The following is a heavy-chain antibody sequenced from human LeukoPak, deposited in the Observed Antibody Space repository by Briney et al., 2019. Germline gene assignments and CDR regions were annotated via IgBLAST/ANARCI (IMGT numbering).Heavy chain of an antibody. V-gene: IGHV3-53*01. CDR3: ARDPYNGNYGDSYYYYMDV. D-gene: IGHD1-26*01. Sequence: PGGSLRLSCTVSGFTVSSNSMSWVRQAPGKGLEWVSFIYSAGSTHYSDSVKGRFTISRDNAKNSLYLQMNSLRAEDTAIYYCARDPYNGNYGDSYYYYMDVWGKGTTVTISS. J-gene: IGHJ6*03. CDR1: GFTVSSNS. CDR2: IYSAGST.